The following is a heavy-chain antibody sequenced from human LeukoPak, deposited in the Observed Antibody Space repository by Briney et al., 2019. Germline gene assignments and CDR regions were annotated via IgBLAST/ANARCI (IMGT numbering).Heavy chain of an antibody. V-gene: IGHV4-59*01. J-gene: IGHJ5*02. Sequence: SETLSLTCTVSGGSISSYYWSWIRQPPGKGLEWIGFIFYSGTTNYNPSLKSRVTISVDTSKNQFSLKLGSVTAADTAVYYCARASCGGGTCYDSRGWFDPWGQGTLVTVSS. CDR3: ARASCGGGTCYDSRGWFDP. CDR2: IFYSGTT. CDR1: GGSISSYY. D-gene: IGHD2-15*01.